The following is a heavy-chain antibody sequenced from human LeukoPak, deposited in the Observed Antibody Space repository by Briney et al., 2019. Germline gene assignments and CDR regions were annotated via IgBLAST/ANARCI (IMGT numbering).Heavy chain of an antibody. CDR2: ISASGSLT. CDR3: AKGWFGETLHGPHDY. J-gene: IGHJ4*02. CDR1: EVSGSSDA. D-gene: IGHD3-10*01. V-gene: IGHV3-23*01. Sequence: PGGSLVKSCGETEVSGSSDAMGGGCHAQEKRLEWVSRISASGSLTYYAESVKGRFTTSRDNSKSILFLQMNSLTVEDTAVYFWAKGWFGETLHGPHDYWGQGPLVTVSS.